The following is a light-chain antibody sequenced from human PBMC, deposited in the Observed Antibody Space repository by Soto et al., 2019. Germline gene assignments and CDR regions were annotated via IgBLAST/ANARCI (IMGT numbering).Light chain of an antibody. J-gene: IGKJ4*01. CDR2: LGS. CDR3: MQALQTPLT. CDR1: QSLLYSDGRNY. Sequence: DIVMTQSPLSLPVTPGEPASISCMSRQSLLYSDGRNYLDWYLQKPGQSPQLLIYLGSNRASGVPDRFSGSGSGTDFTLKISRVEAEDVGVYYCMQALQTPLTFGGGTKVDIK. V-gene: IGKV2-28*01.